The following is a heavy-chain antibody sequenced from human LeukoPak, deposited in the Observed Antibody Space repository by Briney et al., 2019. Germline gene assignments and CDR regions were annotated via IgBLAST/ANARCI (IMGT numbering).Heavy chain of an antibody. CDR2: INTDTRGT. CDR3: ARAGAYHFDN. J-gene: IGHJ4*02. V-gene: IGHV3-74*01. CDR1: GCTFSDYW. D-gene: IGHD3-16*01. Sequence: PGGSLRLSCAASGCTFSDYWMHWVRQAPGKGLVWVSIINTDTRGTYYADSVKGRFTISRDNAKNTLYLQMNSLRAEDTAVYYCARAGAYHFDNWGQGTLVTVSS.